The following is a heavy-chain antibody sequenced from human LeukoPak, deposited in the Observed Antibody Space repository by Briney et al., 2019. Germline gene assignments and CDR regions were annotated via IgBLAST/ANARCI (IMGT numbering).Heavy chain of an antibody. D-gene: IGHD3-3*01. CDR2: IYPGDSDT. CDR1: GYSFTSYW. CDR3: AXXXXXXXWSGLYFDY. V-gene: IGHV5-51*01. J-gene: IGHJ4*02. Sequence: GESLKISCKGSGYSFTSYWIGWVRQMPGKGLEWMGIIYPGDSDTRYSPSFQGQVTISADKSISTAYLQWSSLKASDTAMYYCAXXXXXXXWSGLYFDYWGQGTLVTVTS.